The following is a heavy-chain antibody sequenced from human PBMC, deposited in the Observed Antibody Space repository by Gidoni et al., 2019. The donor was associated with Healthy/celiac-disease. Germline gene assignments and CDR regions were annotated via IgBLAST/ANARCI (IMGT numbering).Heavy chain of an antibody. J-gene: IGHJ4*02. D-gene: IGHD3-10*01. Sequence: QVQLRESGPGLVKPSQTLSFTSTVSGGSISSGGYYWRWSRQHPGKSLEWIGYIYYCGSTYYNPSLKSRVTISVDTSKNQSALKLSSVTAADTAMYYCARATRGFDYWGQGTLVTVSS. CDR1: GGSISSGGYY. CDR3: ARATRGFDY. CDR2: IYYCGST. V-gene: IGHV4-31*03.